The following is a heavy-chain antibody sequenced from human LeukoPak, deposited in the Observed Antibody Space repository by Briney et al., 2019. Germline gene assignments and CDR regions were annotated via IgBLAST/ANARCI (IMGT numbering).Heavy chain of an antibody. J-gene: IGHJ5*02. V-gene: IGHV4-30-4*01. CDR2: IYYSAGT. D-gene: IGHD3-16*01. CDR1: GDSVSNDDYF. Sequence: PSETLSLTCTVSGDSVSNDDYFWSWTRQPPGEGLEWIGYIYYSAGTYYNPSLKSRVTMSIDTSRNQFSLRLSSVTAADTAVYYCARHYGPWGQGTLVTVSS. CDR3: ARHYGP.